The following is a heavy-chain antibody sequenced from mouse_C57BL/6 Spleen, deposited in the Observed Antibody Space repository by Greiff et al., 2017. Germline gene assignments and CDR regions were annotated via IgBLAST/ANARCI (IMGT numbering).Heavy chain of an antibody. CDR1: GFNIKDDY. V-gene: IGHV14-4*01. Sequence: VQLQQSGAELVRPGASVKLSCTASGFNIKDDYMHWVKQRPEQGLEWIGWIDPENGDTEYASKFQGKATITADTSSNTAYLPLSSLTSEDTAVYYCTTPGGYNFDYWGQGTTLTVSS. CDR2: IDPENGDT. CDR3: TTPGGYNFDY. J-gene: IGHJ2*01. D-gene: IGHD1-1*02.